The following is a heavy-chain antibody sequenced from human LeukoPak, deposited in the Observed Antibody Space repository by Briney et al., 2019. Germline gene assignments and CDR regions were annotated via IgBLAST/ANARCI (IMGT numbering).Heavy chain of an antibody. CDR1: GYTFTGYY. J-gene: IGHJ4*02. V-gene: IGHV1-2*02. Sequence: ASVKVSCKASGYTFTGYYMHWVRQAPGQGLEWMGWINPNSGGTNYAQKFQGRVTMTRDMSTSTVYMELSSLRSEDTAVYYCARDIEKAMVAGDIDYWGQGTLVTVSS. CDR2: INPNSGGT. D-gene: IGHD5-18*01. CDR3: ARDIEKAMVAGDIDY.